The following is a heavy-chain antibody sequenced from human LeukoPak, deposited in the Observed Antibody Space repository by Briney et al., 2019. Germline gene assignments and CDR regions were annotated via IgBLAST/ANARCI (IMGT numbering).Heavy chain of an antibody. V-gene: IGHV4-30-4*01. CDR3: ARARDGLDY. CDR2: IYYSGST. J-gene: IGHJ4*02. D-gene: IGHD5-24*01. Sequence: EWIGYIYYSGSTYYNPSLKSRVTISVDTSKNQFSLKLSSVTAADTAVYYCARARDGLDYWGQGTLVTVSS.